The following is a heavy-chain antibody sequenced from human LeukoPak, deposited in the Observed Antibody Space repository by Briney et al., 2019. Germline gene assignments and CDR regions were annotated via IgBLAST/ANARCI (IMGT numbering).Heavy chain of an antibody. V-gene: IGHV1-18*01. CDR1: DYTFTSYG. CDR3: ARDYGDYGEQRQNWFDP. J-gene: IGHJ5*02. Sequence: ASVKVSCKASDYTFTSYGIRWVRQAPGQVLEWMGWISAYNGNTNYAQKLQGRVTMTTDTSTSTAYMELRSLRSDDTAVYYCARDYGDYGEQRQNWFDPWGQGTLITVSS. D-gene: IGHD4-17*01. CDR2: ISAYNGNT.